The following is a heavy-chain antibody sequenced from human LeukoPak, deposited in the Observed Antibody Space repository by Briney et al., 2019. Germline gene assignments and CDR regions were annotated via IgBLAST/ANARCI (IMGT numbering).Heavy chain of an antibody. CDR3: ARVPPLWFGELLTWFDP. J-gene: IGHJ5*02. D-gene: IGHD3-10*01. Sequence: ASVKVSCRASGYTFTSYGISWVRQAAGQGLEWMGWISAYNGNTNYAQKLQGRVTITTDTSTSTAYMELRSLRSDDTAVYYCARVPPLWFGELLTWFDPWGQGTLVTVSS. CDR2: ISAYNGNT. V-gene: IGHV1-18*01. CDR1: GYTFTSYG.